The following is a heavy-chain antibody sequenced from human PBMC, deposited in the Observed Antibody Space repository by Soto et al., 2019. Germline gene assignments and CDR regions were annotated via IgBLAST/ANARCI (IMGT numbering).Heavy chain of an antibody. V-gene: IGHV4-30-4*01. CDR1: GGSISSGDYY. CDR2: IYYSGST. D-gene: IGHD3-22*01. Sequence: SETLSLTCTVSGGSISSGDYYWSWIRQPPGKGLEWIGYIYYSGSTYYNPSLKSRVTISVDTSKNQFSLKLSSVTAADTAVYYCARVPYYYDSSGYYIDYWGQGTLVTVSS. J-gene: IGHJ4*02. CDR3: ARVPYYYDSSGYYIDY.